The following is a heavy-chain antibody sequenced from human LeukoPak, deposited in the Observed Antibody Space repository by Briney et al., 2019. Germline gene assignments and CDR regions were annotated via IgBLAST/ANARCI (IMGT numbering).Heavy chain of an antibody. Sequence: GGSLRLSCAASGFTFSTFAMIWVRQPPGKGLEWVSSISGSGGSTYYADSVKGRFTISRDNSKNTLYLQMNSLRAEDTAVYYCAKGSGNYAGDAFDIWGQGTMVTVSS. CDR3: AKGSGNYAGDAFDI. D-gene: IGHD1-26*01. V-gene: IGHV3-23*01. J-gene: IGHJ3*02. CDR1: GFTFSTFA. CDR2: ISGSGGST.